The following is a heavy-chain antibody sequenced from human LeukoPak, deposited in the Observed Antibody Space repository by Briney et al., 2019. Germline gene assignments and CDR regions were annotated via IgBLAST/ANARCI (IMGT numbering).Heavy chain of an antibody. CDR3: ARRSPGYCSSTSCYGLDY. J-gene: IGHJ4*02. V-gene: IGHV1-18*04. CDR2: ISAYNGNT. D-gene: IGHD2-2*01. Sequence: SGYTFTSYGISWVRQAPGQGLEWMGWISAYNGNTNYAQKLQGRVTMTTDTSTSTAYMELRSLRSDDTAVYYCARRSPGYCSSTSCYGLDYWGQGTLVTVSS. CDR1: GYTFTSYG.